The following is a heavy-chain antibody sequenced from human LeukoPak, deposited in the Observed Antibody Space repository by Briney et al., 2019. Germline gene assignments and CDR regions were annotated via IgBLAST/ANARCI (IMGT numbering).Heavy chain of an antibody. CDR3: AKYMYSSNWYCPFDI. CDR2: INNSGGNT. J-gene: IGHJ3*02. V-gene: IGHV3-23*01. Sequence: GGSLRLSCAASGFTFSNYAMTWVRQAPGEGLEWVSTINNSGGNTYYAVSVKGRFTISRDNSENTLCLQMSTLRAEDTAVYYCAKYMYSSNWYCPFDIWGQGTMVTVSS. D-gene: IGHD6-13*01. CDR1: GFTFSNYA.